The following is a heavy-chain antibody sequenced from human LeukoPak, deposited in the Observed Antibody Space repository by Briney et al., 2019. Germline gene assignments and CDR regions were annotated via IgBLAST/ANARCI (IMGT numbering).Heavy chain of an antibody. Sequence: GASVKVSCKASGYTFSAYYMHWVRQAPGQGFEWMGIINPIGGSTSYAQNFQGRVTMTRDMSTSTVYMELSSLSSEDTAVYYCARNYDFWSGYYMGYWGQGTLVTVSS. J-gene: IGHJ4*02. CDR1: GYTFSAYY. CDR2: INPIGGST. D-gene: IGHD3-3*01. V-gene: IGHV1-46*01. CDR3: ARNYDFWSGYYMGY.